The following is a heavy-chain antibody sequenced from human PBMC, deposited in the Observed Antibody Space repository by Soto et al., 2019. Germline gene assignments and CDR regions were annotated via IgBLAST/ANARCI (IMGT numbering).Heavy chain of an antibody. J-gene: IGHJ3*02. D-gene: IGHD4-17*01. CDR3: ARASGVYDAFDI. V-gene: IGHV1-2*02. CDR1: GSTFTGYY. CDR2: INPNNGGT. Sequence: ASVKVSCKASGSTFTGYYMHRVRQAPGQGLEWMGWINPNNGGTKYAQNFQGSVTMTRDTSISTAYMELSRLRSDDTAVYYCARASGVYDAFDIWGQGTMVTVSS.